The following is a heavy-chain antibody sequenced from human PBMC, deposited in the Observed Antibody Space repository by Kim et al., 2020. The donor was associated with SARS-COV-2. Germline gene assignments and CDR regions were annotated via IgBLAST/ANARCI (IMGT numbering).Heavy chain of an antibody. D-gene: IGHD3-10*01. CDR2: IYYSGST. CDR1: GGSISSGDYY. Sequence: SETLSLTCTVSGGSISSGDYYWSWIRQPPGKGLEWIGYIYYSGSTYYNPSLKSRVTISVDTSKNQFSLKLSSVTAADTAVYYCARVLLWFREPTQVAFDIWGQGTMVTVSS. J-gene: IGHJ3*02. V-gene: IGHV4-30-4*01. CDR3: ARVLLWFREPTQVAFDI.